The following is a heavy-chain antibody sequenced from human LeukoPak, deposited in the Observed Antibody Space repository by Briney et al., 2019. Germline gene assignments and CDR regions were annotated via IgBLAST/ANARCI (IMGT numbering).Heavy chain of an antibody. CDR2: IYHSGST. J-gene: IGHJ5*02. Sequence: SETLSLTCTVSGYSISSGYYWGWIRQPPGKGLEWIGSIYHSGSTYYNPSLKSRVTISVDTSKNQFSLKLSSVTAADTAVYYCARPNYYGSGSYYYNWFDPWGQGTLVTVSS. CDR1: GYSISSGYY. D-gene: IGHD3-10*01. CDR3: ARPNYYGSGSYYYNWFDP. V-gene: IGHV4-38-2*02.